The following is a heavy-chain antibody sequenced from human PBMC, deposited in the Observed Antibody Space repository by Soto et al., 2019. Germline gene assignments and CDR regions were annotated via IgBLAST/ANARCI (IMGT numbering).Heavy chain of an antibody. CDR2: IYHSGSN. Sequence: QLQLQESGSGLVKPSQTLSLTCAVSGGSISSGGYSWSWIRQPPGKGLEWIGYIYHSGSNYYNPSLKRRVTISVDRSKNQFSLKLSSVTAADTAVYYCARSVGVAARPVSYFDYWGQGTLVTVSS. J-gene: IGHJ4*02. CDR3: ARSVGVAARPVSYFDY. D-gene: IGHD6-6*01. CDR1: GGSISSGGYS. V-gene: IGHV4-30-2*01.